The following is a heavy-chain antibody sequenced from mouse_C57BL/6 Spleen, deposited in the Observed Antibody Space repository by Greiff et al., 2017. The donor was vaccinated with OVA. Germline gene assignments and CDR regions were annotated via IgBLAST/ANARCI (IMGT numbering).Heavy chain of an antibody. J-gene: IGHJ3*01. CDR2: ISSGGDYI. Sequence: EVNVVESGEGLVKPGGSLKLSCAASGFTFSSYAMSWVRQTPEKRLEWVAYISSGGDYIYYADTVKGRFTISRDNARNTLYLQMSSLKSEDTAMDYCTREYYGSSTWFAYWGQGTLVTVSA. CDR1: GFTFSSYA. D-gene: IGHD1-1*01. CDR3: TREYYGSSTWFAY. V-gene: IGHV5-9-1*02.